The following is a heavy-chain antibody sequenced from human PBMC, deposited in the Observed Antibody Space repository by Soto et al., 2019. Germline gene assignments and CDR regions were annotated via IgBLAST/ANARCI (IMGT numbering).Heavy chain of an antibody. Sequence: PGGSLRLSCAASGFTFSSYAMHWVRQAPGKGLEWVAIILYNGSNKYYADSVKGRFTISRDNSKNTLYLEMNSLRPEDTAVYYCAKHTSWDTAMVVLDYRGPGTLVPVS. J-gene: IGHJ4*01. D-gene: IGHD5-18*01. CDR1: GFTFSSYA. V-gene: IGHV3-30-3*02. CDR2: ILYNGSNK. CDR3: AKHTSWDTAMVVLDY.